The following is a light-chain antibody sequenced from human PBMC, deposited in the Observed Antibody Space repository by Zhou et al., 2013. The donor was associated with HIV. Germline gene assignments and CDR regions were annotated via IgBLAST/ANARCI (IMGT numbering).Light chain of an antibody. CDR2: DAY. J-gene: IGKJ1*01. CDR3: QHRGPWPWT. V-gene: IGKV3-11*01. Sequence: VLTQSPATLSLSPGARATLSCRASQSVSNFIVWYQQKPGQAPRLLIHDAYSRAAGVPARFSGSGYGTDFTLTISSLEPEDFAVYYCQHRGPWPWTFGQGTKV. CDR1: QSVSNF.